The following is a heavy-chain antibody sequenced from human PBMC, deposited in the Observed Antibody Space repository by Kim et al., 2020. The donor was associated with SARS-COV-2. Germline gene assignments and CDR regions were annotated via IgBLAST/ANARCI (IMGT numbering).Heavy chain of an antibody. Sequence: SQTLSLTCVISGDSVSSTSSTWNWIRHSPSRGLELLGMAYYRSSWISEYEGSVKSRISINADTSNNQFSLQLNSVTPEDTAIYYCAIRGSRASGYFDACGQGVLVTVSS. CDR3: AIRGSRASGYFDA. CDR2: AYYRSSWIS. CDR1: GDSVSSTSST. V-gene: IGHV6-1*01. D-gene: IGHD3-3*01. J-gene: IGHJ4*02.